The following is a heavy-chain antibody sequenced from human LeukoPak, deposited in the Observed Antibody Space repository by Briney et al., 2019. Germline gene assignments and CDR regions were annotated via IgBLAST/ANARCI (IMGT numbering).Heavy chain of an antibody. CDR2: IIPIFGTA. V-gene: IGHV1-69*06. CDR3: ARDQQWLVLRYWYFDL. CDR1: GGTFSSYA. D-gene: IGHD6-19*01. Sequence: SVKVSCKASGGTFSSYAISWVRQAPGQGLEWMGGIIPIFGTANYAQKFQGRVTITADKSTSTAYMELSSLRSEDTAVYYCARDQQWLVLRYWYFDLWGRGTLVTVSS. J-gene: IGHJ2*01.